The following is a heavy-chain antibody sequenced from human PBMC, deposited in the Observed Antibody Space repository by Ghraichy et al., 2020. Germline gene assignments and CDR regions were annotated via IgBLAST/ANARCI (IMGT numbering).Heavy chain of an antibody. V-gene: IGHV4-39*07. CDR2: IYYTGYT. Sequence: GSLRLTCTVSGGSIGSSTYYWGWIRRPPGKGLEWIGSIYYTGYTYYNPSLKSRVSISVDTSEHQFSLKLTSVTAADTALYFCARDKVPGNSGYDGDVYYFDNWVQGTLVTVSS. J-gene: IGHJ4*02. CDR3: ARDKVPGNSGYDGDVYYFDN. D-gene: IGHD5-12*01. CDR1: GGSIGSSTYY.